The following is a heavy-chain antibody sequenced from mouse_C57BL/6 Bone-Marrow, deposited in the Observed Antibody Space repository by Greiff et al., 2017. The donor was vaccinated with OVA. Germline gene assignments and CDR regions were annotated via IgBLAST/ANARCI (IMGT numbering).Heavy chain of an antibody. CDR1: GYTFTDYE. Sequence: QVQLKESGAELVRPGASVTLSCKASGYTFTDYEMHWVKQTPVHGLEWIGAIDPATGGTAYTQKFKGKAILTADKSSRTAYMELRSLTSEDSAVYYCTRSTVVDLDYWGQGTTLTVSS. D-gene: IGHD1-1*01. V-gene: IGHV1-15*01. J-gene: IGHJ2*01. CDR2: IDPATGGT. CDR3: TRSTVVDLDY.